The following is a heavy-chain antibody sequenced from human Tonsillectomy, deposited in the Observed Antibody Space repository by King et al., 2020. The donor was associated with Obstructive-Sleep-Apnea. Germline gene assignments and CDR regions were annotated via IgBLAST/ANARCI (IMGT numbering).Heavy chain of an antibody. CDR1: GGSISTYY. CDR2: IYYSGST. V-gene: IGHV4-59*08. J-gene: IGHJ4*02. D-gene: IGHD3-22*01. Sequence: QLQESGPGLVKPSENLTLTCTVSGGSISTYYWNWFRQAPGEGLEWIGYIYYSGSTNCNPSLQSRVTIPVDTSKNQFSLNLRSVTAADTAVYYCARGGYYYFDYWGQGTLATVSS. CDR3: ARGGYYYFDY.